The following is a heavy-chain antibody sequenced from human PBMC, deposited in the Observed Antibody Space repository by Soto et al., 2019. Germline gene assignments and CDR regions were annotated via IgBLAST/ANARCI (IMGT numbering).Heavy chain of an antibody. CDR2: ISAYNGNT. CDR1: GYTFTSYG. Sequence: ASGKVSCKASGYTFTSYGISWVRQAPGQGLEWMGWISAYNGNTNYAQKLQGRVTMTTDTSTSTAYMELRSLRSDDTAVYYCARDRIRVAAAGTLAHYWGQGTLVTVS. D-gene: IGHD6-13*01. V-gene: IGHV1-18*01. CDR3: ARDRIRVAAAGTLAHY. J-gene: IGHJ4*02.